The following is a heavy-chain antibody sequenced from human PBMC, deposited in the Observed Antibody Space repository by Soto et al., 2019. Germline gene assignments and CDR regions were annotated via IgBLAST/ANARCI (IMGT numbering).Heavy chain of an antibody. CDR3: ARETDGMDV. Sequence: QVQLVESGGGVVQPGRSLRLSCAASGFIFSTYSIHWVRQAPGKGLEWVAVTTFDGINKYYADSVKGRFTISRDASKKTVYLQMNSLTTEDTAVYFCARETDGMDVWGQGTTVTVSS. J-gene: IGHJ6*02. CDR1: GFIFSTYS. V-gene: IGHV3-30*03. CDR2: TTFDGINK.